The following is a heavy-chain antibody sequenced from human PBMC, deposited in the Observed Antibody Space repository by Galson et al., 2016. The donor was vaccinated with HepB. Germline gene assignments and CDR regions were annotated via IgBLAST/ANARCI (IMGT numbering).Heavy chain of an antibody. Sequence: SLRLSCAASGFTFRNYALSWLRRAPGKGLEWVSHIDGPTPNTHYEDSVRGRFSIYRDNSRDTLYLQMDSLTAEDSAIYYCTTWLSHHFDYWGQGTRVTVSS. CDR1: GFTFRNYA. CDR2: IDGPTPNT. V-gene: IGHV3-23*01. J-gene: IGHJ4*02. D-gene: IGHD6-19*01. CDR3: TTWLSHHFDY.